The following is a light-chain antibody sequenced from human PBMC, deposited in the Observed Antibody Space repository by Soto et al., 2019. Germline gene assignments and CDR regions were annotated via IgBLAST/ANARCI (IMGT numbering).Light chain of an antibody. J-gene: IGLJ2*01. CDR3: SSYAGTNLYVV. V-gene: IGLV2-8*01. Sequence: QSALTQPPSASGSPGQSVTISCTGTSSDVGGYNYVSCYQHHPGKAPKLIIYEVSKRPSGVPDRFSGSKSGNTASLTVSGLQAEDEAEYYCSSYAGTNLYVVFGGGTKLTVL. CDR1: SSDVGGYNY. CDR2: EVS.